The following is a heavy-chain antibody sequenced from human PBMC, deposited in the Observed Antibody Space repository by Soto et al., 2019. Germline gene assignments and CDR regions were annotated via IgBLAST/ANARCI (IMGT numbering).Heavy chain of an antibody. J-gene: IGHJ3*02. CDR3: ARDYYDSSGYLAAFDI. CDR2: ISSSSSYI. D-gene: IGHD3-22*01. Sequence: EVQLVESGGGLVKPGGSLRLSCAASGFTFSSYSMNWVRQAPGKGLEWVSSISSSSSYIYYADSVKGRFTISRDNAKNSLYLQMNSLRAEDTAVYYCARDYYDSSGYLAAFDIWGQGTMVTVSS. CDR1: GFTFSSYS. V-gene: IGHV3-21*01.